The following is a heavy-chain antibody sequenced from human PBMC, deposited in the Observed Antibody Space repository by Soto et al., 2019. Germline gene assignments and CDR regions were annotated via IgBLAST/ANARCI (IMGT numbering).Heavy chain of an antibody. D-gene: IGHD4-4*01. V-gene: IGHV4-59*01. CDR3: ARDDYRHYYYGMDV. J-gene: IGHJ6*02. CDR1: GGSISSYY. CDR2: IYYSGST. Sequence: SETLSLTYTVSGGSISSYYWSWIRQPPGKGLEWIGYIYYSGSTNYNPSLKSRVTISVDTSKNQFSLKLSSVTAADTAVYYCARDDYRHYYYGMDVWGQGTTVTVSS.